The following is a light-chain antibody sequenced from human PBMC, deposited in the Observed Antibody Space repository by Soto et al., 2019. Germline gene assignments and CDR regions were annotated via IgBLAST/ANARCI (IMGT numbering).Light chain of an antibody. CDR2: EVS. V-gene: IGLV2-14*01. CDR3: SSYTSSSTWV. Sequence: QSALTQPASVSGSPGQSITISCTGTSSDVGGYNYVSWYQQHPGKAPKLMIYEVSNRPPGVSNRFSGSKSGNTASLTISGLQAEVEADYYCSSYTSSSTWVFGGGPKLTVL. CDR1: SSDVGGYNY. J-gene: IGLJ3*02.